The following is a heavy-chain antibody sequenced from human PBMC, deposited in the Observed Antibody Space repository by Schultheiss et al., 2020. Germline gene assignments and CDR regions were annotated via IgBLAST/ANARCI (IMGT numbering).Heavy chain of an antibody. D-gene: IGHD2-2*02. CDR1: GFTFGSYG. J-gene: IGHJ4*02. CDR2: ISYDGSNK. V-gene: IGHV3-30*18. CDR3: AKDGGCSSTSCYMALKSFDY. Sequence: GESLKISCAASGFTFGSYGMHWVRQAPGKGLEWVAVISYDGSNKNYADSVKGRFTISRDNSKNTLYLQMNSLRPEDTAVYYCAKDGGCSSTSCYMALKSFDYWGQGTLVTVSS.